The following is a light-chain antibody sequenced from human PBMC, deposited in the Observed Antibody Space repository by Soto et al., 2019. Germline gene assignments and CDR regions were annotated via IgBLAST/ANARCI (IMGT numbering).Light chain of an antibody. CDR2: STN. Sequence: QTVVTQEPSFSVSPGGTVTLTCGLSSGSVSTNYHPSWYQQTPGQAPRTLIYSTNTRSSGVPDRFSGSILGNKAAPTITGAQADDESDYYCVFYLGSGISVFGGGTKLTVL. V-gene: IGLV8-61*01. CDR1: SGSVSTNYH. CDR3: VFYLGSGISV. J-gene: IGLJ2*01.